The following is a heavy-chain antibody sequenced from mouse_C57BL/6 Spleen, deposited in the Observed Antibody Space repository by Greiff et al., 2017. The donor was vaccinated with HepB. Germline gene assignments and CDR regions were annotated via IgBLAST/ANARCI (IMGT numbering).Heavy chain of an antibody. D-gene: IGHD1-1*01. CDR3: ARRDITTPAGYFDY. J-gene: IGHJ2*01. CDR2: ISSGSSTI. CDR1: GFTFSDYG. V-gene: IGHV5-17*01. Sequence: EVQLVESGGGLVKPGGSLKLSCAASGFTFSDYGMHWVRQAPEKGLEWVAYISSGSSTIYYADTVKGRFTISRDNAKNTLFLQMTSLRSEDTAMYYCARRDITTPAGYFDYWGQGTTLTVSS.